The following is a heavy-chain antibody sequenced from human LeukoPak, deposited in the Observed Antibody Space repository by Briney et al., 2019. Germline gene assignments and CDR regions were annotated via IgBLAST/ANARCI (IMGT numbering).Heavy chain of an antibody. Sequence: SETLSLTCTVSGGSISSSSYYWSWIRQPPGKGLEWIGYIYYSGSTNYNPSLKSRVTISVDTSKNQFSLKLSSVTAADTAVYYCARGGMFFDPWGQGTLVTVSS. CDR2: IYYSGST. CDR3: ARGGMFFDP. J-gene: IGHJ5*02. D-gene: IGHD3-16*01. CDR1: GGSISSSSYY. V-gene: IGHV4-61*01.